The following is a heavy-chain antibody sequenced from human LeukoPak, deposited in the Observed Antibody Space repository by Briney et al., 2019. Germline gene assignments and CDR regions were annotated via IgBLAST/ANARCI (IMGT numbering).Heavy chain of an antibody. CDR3: AKRALGSFYYFDY. CDR2: INSDGSST. V-gene: IGHV3-74*01. CDR1: GFTFSSYW. J-gene: IGHJ4*02. Sequence: GGSLRLSCAASGFTFSSYWMHWVRQAPGKGLVWVSRINSDGSSTSYADSVKGRVTISRDNSKNTLYLQMNSLRDEDTALYYCAKRALGSFYYFDYWGQGALVTVSS.